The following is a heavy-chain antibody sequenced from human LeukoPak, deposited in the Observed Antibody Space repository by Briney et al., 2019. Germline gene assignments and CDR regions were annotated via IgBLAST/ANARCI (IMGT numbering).Heavy chain of an antibody. V-gene: IGHV1-18*01. Sequence: ASVKVSCKASGYIFTSYDFSWVRQVPGQGLEWMGWISTYSGDAHYAHNFQGRVTMTTDTSTNTAYMELRSLKSDDTAVYYCARARGGTTVTTSRYWGQGTLVTVSS. CDR2: ISTYSGDA. D-gene: IGHD4-11*01. CDR3: ARARGGTTVTTSRY. J-gene: IGHJ4*02. CDR1: GYIFTSYD.